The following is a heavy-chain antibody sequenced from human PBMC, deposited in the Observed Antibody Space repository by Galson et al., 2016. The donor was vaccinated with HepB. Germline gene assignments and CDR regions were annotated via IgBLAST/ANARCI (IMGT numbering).Heavy chain of an antibody. Sequence: ETLSPTCGVSGGSISQTNWWTWVRQAPGMGLEWIVDAFHSATSVYNPSLKSRVYISVDKPKNHFSLRLSSVTAADTAIYCCTRHSKLCDWYFDLWGRGTLVTVSS. J-gene: IGHJ2*01. CDR1: GGSISQTNW. V-gene: IGHV4-4*01. CDR2: AFHSATS. D-gene: IGHD2-21*01. CDR3: TRHSKLCDWYFDL.